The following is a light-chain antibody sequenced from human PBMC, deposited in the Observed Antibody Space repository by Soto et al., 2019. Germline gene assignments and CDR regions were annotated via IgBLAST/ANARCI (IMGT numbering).Light chain of an antibody. CDR3: QQYNSYSWT. V-gene: IGKV3-20*01. Sequence: EFVLTQSPGTLSLSPGERATLSCRATQSVSGSYLAWYQQKPGQAPRLLIYGASSRATGIPDRFSGSGSGTEFTLTISSLQPDDFATYYCQQYNSYSWTFGQGTKVDI. J-gene: IGKJ1*01. CDR2: GAS. CDR1: QSVSGSY.